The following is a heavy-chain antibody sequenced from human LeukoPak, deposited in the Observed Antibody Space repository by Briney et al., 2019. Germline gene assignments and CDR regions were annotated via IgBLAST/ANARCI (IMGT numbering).Heavy chain of an antibody. CDR1: RFTFSSYA. CDR2: ISYDGSNK. J-gene: IGHJ4*02. D-gene: IGHD2-15*01. V-gene: IGHV3-30*18. Sequence: GGSLRLSCAASRFTFSSYAMHWVRQAPGKGLEWVAVISYDGSNKYYADSVKGRFTISRDNSKNTLYLQMNSLRAEDTAVYYCAKDRASGYCSGGSCQHYFDYWGQGTLVTVSS. CDR3: AKDRASGYCSGGSCQHYFDY.